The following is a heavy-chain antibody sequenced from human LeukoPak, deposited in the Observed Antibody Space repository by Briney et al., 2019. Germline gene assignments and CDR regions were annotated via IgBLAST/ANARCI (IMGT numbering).Heavy chain of an antibody. D-gene: IGHD2-2*01. CDR3: AKDPKVVPAANPFDY. CDR2: IYHSGST. V-gene: IGHV4-30-2*01. Sequence: KASQTLSLTCTVSGGSISSGGYYWSWIRQPPGKGLEWIGYIYHSGSTYYNPSLKSRVTISVDRSKNQFSLKLSSVTAADTAVYYCAKDPKVVPAANPFDYWGQGTLVTVSS. CDR1: GGSISSGGYY. J-gene: IGHJ4*02.